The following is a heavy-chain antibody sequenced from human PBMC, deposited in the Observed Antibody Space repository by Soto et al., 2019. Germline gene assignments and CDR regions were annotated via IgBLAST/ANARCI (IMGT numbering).Heavy chain of an antibody. CDR1: GGTFSSQA. CDR3: ARDVPLNYYDGTYSYYAMDV. CDR2: IIPVFKAT. Sequence: QVQLVQSGTEVKKPGSSVKVSCKASGGTFSSQAISWVRQAPGQGLEWMGGIIPVFKATNYAQKFQGRVTITADDSTSTAYMDLYSLRSEDTVVYYCARDVPLNYYDGTYSYYAMDVWGQGTTVTVSS. J-gene: IGHJ6*02. D-gene: IGHD3-22*01. V-gene: IGHV1-69*01.